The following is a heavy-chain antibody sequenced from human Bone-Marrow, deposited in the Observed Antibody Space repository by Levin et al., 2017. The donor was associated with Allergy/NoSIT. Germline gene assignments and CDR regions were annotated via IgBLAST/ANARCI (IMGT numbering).Heavy chain of an antibody. Sequence: SVKVSCKASGSGFSSYVISWVRQAPGQGPEWMGGIVPLFGTANYAQKWQGRLTITADTSTNTAYMELSSLASDDTAVYYCARDSIGEASGSFDYWGQGTLVTVS. J-gene: IGHJ4*02. CDR3: ARDSIGEASGSFDY. CDR2: IVPLFGTA. D-gene: IGHD3-22*01. CDR1: GSGFSSYV. V-gene: IGHV1-69*06.